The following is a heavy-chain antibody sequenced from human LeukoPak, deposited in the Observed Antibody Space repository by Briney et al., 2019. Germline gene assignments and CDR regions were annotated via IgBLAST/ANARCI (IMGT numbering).Heavy chain of an antibody. J-gene: IGHJ3*02. V-gene: IGHV3-66*01. D-gene: IGHD3-10*01. Sequence: GGSLRLSCAASGFTVRNNYMSWVRQAPGKGLEWVSVIYSGGSTYYADSVKGRFTISRDNSKNTLYLQMNSLRAGDTAVYYCAKGHLKRITMVRGVIDSAFDIWGQGTMVTVSS. CDR2: IYSGGST. CDR1: GFTVRNNY. CDR3: AKGHLKRITMVRGVIDSAFDI.